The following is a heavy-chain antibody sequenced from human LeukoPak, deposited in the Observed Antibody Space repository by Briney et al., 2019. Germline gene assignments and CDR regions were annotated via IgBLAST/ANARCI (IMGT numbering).Heavy chain of an antibody. D-gene: IGHD3-10*02. CDR3: ARDSPLFFDAY. CDR1: GGSINTPNYY. J-gene: IGHJ4*02. V-gene: IGHV4-39*07. CDR2: IFYSGGT. Sequence: SETLSLTCTVSGGSINTPNYYWGWIRQTPGKGLEWIGNIFYSGGTYYSPSLTSRVTISLDTSRNQFSLKLNSVTAADTAVYYCARDSPLFFDAYWGQGTLVTVSS.